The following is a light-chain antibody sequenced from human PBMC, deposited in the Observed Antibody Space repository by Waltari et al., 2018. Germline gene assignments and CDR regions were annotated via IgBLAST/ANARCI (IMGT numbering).Light chain of an antibody. CDR2: AAS. J-gene: IGKJ3*01. Sequence: DIQMTQSPSSVSASVGDRGSITCRASQDISDWLAWYQQKPGKAPKVLIYAASSLQSGVPSRFSASGSGTDFILTISSLQPEDFATYYCQQANSFPFTFGPGTKVDIK. CDR3: QQANSFPFT. CDR1: QDISDW. V-gene: IGKV1-12*02.